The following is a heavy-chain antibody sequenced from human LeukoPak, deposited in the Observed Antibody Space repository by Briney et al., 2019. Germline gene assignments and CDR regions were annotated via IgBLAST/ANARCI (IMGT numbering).Heavy chain of an antibody. J-gene: IGHJ4*02. CDR2: INHSGST. V-gene: IGHV4-34*01. Sequence: SETLSLTCAVYVGSFSGYYWSWSRQPPGKGLECMGEINHSGSTNYNPSLKSRVTIAVDTSKKQFSLKLSSVSAADTAVYYCARRGSRYCSGGSCYSGPDDYWGQGTLVTVSS. CDR3: ARRGSRYCSGGSCYSGPDDY. D-gene: IGHD2-15*01. CDR1: VGSFSGYY.